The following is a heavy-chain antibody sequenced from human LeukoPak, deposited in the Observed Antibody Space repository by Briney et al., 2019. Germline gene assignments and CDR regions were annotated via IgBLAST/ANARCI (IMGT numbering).Heavy chain of an antibody. CDR1: GFTFSSYW. D-gene: IGHD3-22*01. CDR3: ARWDSSGYYSLDY. V-gene: IGHV3-74*01. CDR2: INTDGSST. Sequence: GGSLRLSCAASGFTFSSYWMYWVRQAPGKGLVWVSRINTDGSSTNYADSVRGRFTISRDNAKNTLYLQMNSLRAEDTAVYYCARWDSSGYYSLDYWGQGILVTVSS. J-gene: IGHJ4*02.